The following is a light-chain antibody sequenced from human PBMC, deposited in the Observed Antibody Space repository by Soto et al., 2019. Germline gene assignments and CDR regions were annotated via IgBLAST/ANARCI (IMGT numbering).Light chain of an antibody. CDR1: SSNIGSNY. CDR3: AAWDDSLSGRV. J-gene: IGLJ2*01. CDR2: RNN. Sequence: QSVLNQPPSASGTPGQRVTISCSGSSSNIGSNYVYWYQQLPGTAPKLLIYRNNQRHSGVPDRFSGSKSGTSASLAISGLRSEDEADYYCAAWDDSLSGRVFGGGTKLTVL. V-gene: IGLV1-47*01.